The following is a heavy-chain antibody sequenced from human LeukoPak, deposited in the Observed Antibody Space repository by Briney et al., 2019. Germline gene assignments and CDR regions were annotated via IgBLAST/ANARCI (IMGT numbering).Heavy chain of an antibody. V-gene: IGHV1-69*01. J-gene: IGHJ6*03. D-gene: IGHD1-14*01. CDR1: GGTFSSYA. Sequence: ASVKVSCKASGGTFSSYAISWVRQAPGQGLEWMGGIIPIFGTANYAQKFQGRVTITADESTSTAYMELSSLRCEDTAVYYCAKGNRHYYYYYYMDVWGKGTTVTVSS. CDR2: IIPIFGTA. CDR3: AKGNRHYYYYYYMDV.